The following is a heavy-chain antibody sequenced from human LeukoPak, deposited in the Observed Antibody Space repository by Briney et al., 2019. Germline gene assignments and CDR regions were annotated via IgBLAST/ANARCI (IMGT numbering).Heavy chain of an antibody. J-gene: IGHJ4*02. V-gene: IGHV4-59*01. CDR1: GGSISSYY. Sequence: SQTLSLTCTVSGGSISSYYWSWIRQPPGKGLEWIGYIYYSGSTNYNPSLKSRVTISVDTSKNHFSLKLSSGTAAHTAMDQCARANIAVAGKGIAYWGQGTLVTVSS. D-gene: IGHD6-19*01. CDR2: IYYSGST. CDR3: ARANIAVAGKGIAY.